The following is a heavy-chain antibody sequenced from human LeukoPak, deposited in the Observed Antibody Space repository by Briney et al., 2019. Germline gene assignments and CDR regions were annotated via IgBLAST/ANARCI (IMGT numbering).Heavy chain of an antibody. V-gene: IGHV1-18*01. Sequence: ASVKLSCKASGYTFTSYGFSWVRQAPGQGLEWMGWISAYNGNTNYARKLQGRVTMTTDTSTSTAYMELRSLRSDDTAVYYCARDPRGKWELLGDWGQGTLVTVSS. CDR2: ISAYNGNT. J-gene: IGHJ4*02. D-gene: IGHD1-26*01. CDR3: ARDPRGKWELLGD. CDR1: GYTFTSYG.